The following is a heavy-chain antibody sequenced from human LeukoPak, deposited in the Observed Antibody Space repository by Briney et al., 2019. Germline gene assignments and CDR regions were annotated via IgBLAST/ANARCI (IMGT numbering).Heavy chain of an antibody. V-gene: IGHV1-2*02. Sequence: ASVKVSCKASGYTFTGYYMHWVRQAPGQGLEWMGWINPNSGGTNYAQKFQGRVTMTRDTSISTAYMELSSLRSEDTAVYYCAARSIGSGSYFLGYWGQGTLVTVSS. CDR3: AARSIGSGSYFLGY. D-gene: IGHD1-26*01. CDR2: INPNSGGT. J-gene: IGHJ4*02. CDR1: GYTFTGYY.